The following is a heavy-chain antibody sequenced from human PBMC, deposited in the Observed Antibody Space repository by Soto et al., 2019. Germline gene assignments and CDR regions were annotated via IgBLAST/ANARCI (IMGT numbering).Heavy chain of an antibody. J-gene: IGHJ4*02. CDR1: GYTFISYY. CDR3: ARRGDGYSFGACDH. V-gene: IGHV1-46*01. CDR2: INPVGGST. D-gene: IGHD5-18*01. Sequence: QVQLVQSGPEVKKPGASVKVSCEASGYTFISYYMHWVRQAPGQGLEWMGIINPVGGSTIYAQNFQGRVTMNRDTSTRTGYMELSSLRSEDTAVYYCARRGDGYSFGACDHWGQGTLVTVSS.